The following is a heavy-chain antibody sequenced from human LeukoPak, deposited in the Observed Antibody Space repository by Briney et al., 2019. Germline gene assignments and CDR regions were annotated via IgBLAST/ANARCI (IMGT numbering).Heavy chain of an antibody. D-gene: IGHD3-22*01. CDR3: ARDRPNYYGSDGHYYRRDGDY. CDR1: GFTFSIYA. CDR2: ITSRGEST. Sequence: GGSLRLSCAASGFTFSIYAMSWVRQAPGKGLQWVSSITSRGESTWYVDSVWGRFTITRDNSETTLYLQMHSLRAEDTAVYYCARDRPNYYGSDGHYYRRDGDYWGRGTLVSVSS. J-gene: IGHJ4*02. V-gene: IGHV3-23*01.